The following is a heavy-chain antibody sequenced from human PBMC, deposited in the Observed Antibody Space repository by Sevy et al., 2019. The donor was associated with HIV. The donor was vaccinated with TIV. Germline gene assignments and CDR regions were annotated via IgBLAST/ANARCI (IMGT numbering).Heavy chain of an antibody. Sequence: SETLSLTCAVYSGSFSGYYWSWIRQPPGKGLEWIGEINHSGSANYNPSLKSRVTISVDTSKNQFSLKLSSVTAAATAGYYCARHCSSISCSHAFDIWGLGTMVTVSS. V-gene: IGHV4-34*01. J-gene: IGHJ3*02. CDR2: INHSGSA. D-gene: IGHD2-2*01. CDR3: ARHCSSISCSHAFDI. CDR1: SGSFSGYY.